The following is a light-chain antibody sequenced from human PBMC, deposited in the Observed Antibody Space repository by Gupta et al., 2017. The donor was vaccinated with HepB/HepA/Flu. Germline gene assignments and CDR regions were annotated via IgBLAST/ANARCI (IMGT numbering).Light chain of an antibody. J-gene: IGKJ1*01. CDR3: QQCASTPWT. Sequence: DIQMTQSPSSLSASVGDRVTITCRASQSISSYLNWYQQKPGKAPKLLIYAASSLQSGVPSRFSGSGSGTDFTLTISSLQPEDFATYYCQQCASTPWTFGQGTKVEIK. V-gene: IGKV1-39*01. CDR2: AAS. CDR1: QSISSY.